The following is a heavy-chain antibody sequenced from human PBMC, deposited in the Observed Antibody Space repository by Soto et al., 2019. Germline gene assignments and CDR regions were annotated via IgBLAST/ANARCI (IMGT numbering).Heavy chain of an antibody. J-gene: IGHJ6*02. CDR3: ARDQRRDAYDILTGYTYYGMDV. V-gene: IGHV3-21*01. Sequence: GGSLRLSCAASGFTFSSYSMNWVRQAPGKGLEWVSSISSSSSYIYYADSVKGRFTISRDNAKNSLYLQMNSLRAEDTAVYYCARDQRRDAYDILTGYTYYGMDVWGQGTKVTVYS. CDR2: ISSSSSYI. D-gene: IGHD3-9*01. CDR1: GFTFSSYS.